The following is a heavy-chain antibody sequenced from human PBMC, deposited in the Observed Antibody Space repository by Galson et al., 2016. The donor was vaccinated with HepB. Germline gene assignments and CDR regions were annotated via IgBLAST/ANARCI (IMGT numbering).Heavy chain of an antibody. Sequence: SVKVSCKASGYTFIGYYMHWVRQAPGQGLEWMGWINPNSGGTNYAQKFQGRVTMTRDTSISTAYMELSRLRSGDTAVYYWARALGFGYSSGWPDYWGQGTLVTVSS. CDR1: GYTFIGYY. CDR2: INPNSGGT. V-gene: IGHV1-2*02. D-gene: IGHD6-19*01. J-gene: IGHJ4*02. CDR3: ARALGFGYSSGWPDY.